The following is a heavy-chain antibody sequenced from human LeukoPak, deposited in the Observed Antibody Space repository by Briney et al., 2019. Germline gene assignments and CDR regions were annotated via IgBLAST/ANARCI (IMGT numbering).Heavy chain of an antibody. CDR1: GFTFSSYG. V-gene: IGHV3-30*02. CDR2: IRYDGSNK. J-gene: IGHJ4*02. D-gene: IGHD3-22*01. Sequence: GGSLRLSCAASGFTFSSYGMHWVRQAPGKGLEWVAFIRYDGSNKYYADSVKGRFTISRDNSKNTLYLQMNSLRAEDTAVYYCAKDSGYYYDSSGYYPDYWGQGTLVTVFS. CDR3: AKDSGYYYDSSGYYPDY.